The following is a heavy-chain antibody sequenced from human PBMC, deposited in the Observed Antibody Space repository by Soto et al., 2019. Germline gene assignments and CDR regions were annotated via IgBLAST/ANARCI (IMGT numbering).Heavy chain of an antibody. J-gene: IGHJ4*02. D-gene: IGHD6-13*01. CDR2: IYYSGSS. V-gene: IGHV4-59*08. CDR1: GGSIGNSY. CDR3: ARHSSSWPIFDY. Sequence: QVQLQESGPGLVKPSETLSLTYTVSGGSIGNSYWSWIRQSPGKGLEWIGYIYYSGSSNYNPSLKSRVSISVDTSKNQFSLKLSSMTAADTAVYYCARHSSSWPIFDYWGQGTLVIVSS.